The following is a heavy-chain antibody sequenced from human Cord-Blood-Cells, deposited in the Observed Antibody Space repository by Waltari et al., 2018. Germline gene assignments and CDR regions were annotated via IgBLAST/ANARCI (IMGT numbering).Heavy chain of an antibody. V-gene: IGHV3-48*01. CDR2: ISSSSTI. Sequence: EVQLVESGGGLVQPGGSLRLSCAASGFTFSSYSMNWVRQAPGKGLEWVSYISSSSTIYYADSVKGRFTISRDNAKNSLYLQMNSLRAEDTAVYYCARDQRAGTTGWYFDLWGRGTLVTVSS. CDR1: GFTFSSYS. D-gene: IGHD1-7*01. J-gene: IGHJ2*01. CDR3: ARDQRAGTTGWYFDL.